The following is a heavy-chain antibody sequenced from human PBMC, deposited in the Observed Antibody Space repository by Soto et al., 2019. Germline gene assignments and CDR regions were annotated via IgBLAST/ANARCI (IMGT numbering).Heavy chain of an antibody. CDR2: IYYSGST. D-gene: IGHD3-16*01. CDR3: ARDNMRARDGMDV. Sequence: SETLSLTCTVSGGSVSSGSYHWTWIRQPPGKGLEWIGYIYYSGSTNYNPSLKSRVTISVDTSKNQFYLKLSSVTAADTAVYYCARDNMRARDGMDVWGQGTTVTVSS. V-gene: IGHV4-61*01. J-gene: IGHJ6*02. CDR1: GGSVSSGSYH.